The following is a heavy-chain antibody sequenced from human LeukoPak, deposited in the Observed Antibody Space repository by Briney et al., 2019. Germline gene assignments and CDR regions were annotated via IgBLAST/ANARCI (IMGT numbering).Heavy chain of an antibody. CDR1: GYTFTSYA. J-gene: IGHJ4*02. CDR3: ARGRVRGVNPPDY. V-gene: IGHV1-3*01. Sequence: ASVKVSSKASGYTFTSYAMHWVRQAPGQRLEWMGWINAGNGNTKYSQKFQGRVTITRDTSASTAYMELSSLRSDDTAVYYCARGRVRGVNPPDYWGQGTLVTVSS. CDR2: INAGNGNT. D-gene: IGHD3-10*01.